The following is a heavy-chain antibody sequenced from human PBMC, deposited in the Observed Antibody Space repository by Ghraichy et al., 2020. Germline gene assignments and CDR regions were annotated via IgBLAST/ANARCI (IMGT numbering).Heavy chain of an antibody. Sequence: SETLSLTCTVSGGSISSSSYYWGWIRQPPGKGLEWIGSIYYSGSTYYNPSLKSRVTISVDTSKNQFSLKLSSVTAADTAVYYCARRPNTSGGYFDYWGQGTLVTVSS. CDR3: ARRPNTSGGYFDY. D-gene: IGHD3-10*01. V-gene: IGHV4-39*01. CDR1: GGSISSSSYY. CDR2: IYYSGST. J-gene: IGHJ4*02.